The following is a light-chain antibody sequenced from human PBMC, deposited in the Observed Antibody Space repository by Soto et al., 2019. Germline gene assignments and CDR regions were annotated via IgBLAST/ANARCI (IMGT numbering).Light chain of an antibody. V-gene: IGLV2-14*02. CDR2: EDT. CDR3: ATWDGSLPGEV. Sequence: QSALTQPASVAGSPGQSITISCTGSSSDVGSYNLVSWYQQHPGKAPKLMIYEDTKRPSGVSNRFSGSKSGTSGTLDITGLQTGDEADYYCATWDGSLPGEVFGGGTKLTVL. J-gene: IGLJ2*01. CDR1: SSDVGSYNL.